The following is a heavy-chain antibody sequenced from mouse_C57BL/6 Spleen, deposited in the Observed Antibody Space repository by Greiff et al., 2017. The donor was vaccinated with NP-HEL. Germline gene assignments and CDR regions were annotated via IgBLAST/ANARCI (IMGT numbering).Heavy chain of an antibody. D-gene: IGHD2-4*01. V-gene: IGHV5-17*01. J-gene: IGHJ3*01. Sequence: EVNVVESGGGLVKPGGSLKLSCAASGFTFSDYGMHWVRQAPEKGLEWVAYISSGSSTIYYADTVKGRFTISRDNAKNTRFLQMTSLRSEDTAMYYCAREDYDFPFAYWGQGTLVTVSA. CDR3: AREDYDFPFAY. CDR2: ISSGSSTI. CDR1: GFTFSDYG.